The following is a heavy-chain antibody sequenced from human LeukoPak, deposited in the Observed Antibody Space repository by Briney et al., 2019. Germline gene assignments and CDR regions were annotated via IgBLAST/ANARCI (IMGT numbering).Heavy chain of an antibody. V-gene: IGHV3-7*04. Sequence: GGSLRLSCAASGFTFSSYWMSWVRQAPGKGLEWVANIKQDGSEKYYVDSVKGRFTISRDNAKNSLYLQMNSLRAEDTAVYYCARVPYSSSRYRDYWGQGTLVTVSS. D-gene: IGHD6-13*01. CDR1: GFTFSSYW. CDR2: IKQDGSEK. J-gene: IGHJ4*02. CDR3: ARVPYSSSRYRDY.